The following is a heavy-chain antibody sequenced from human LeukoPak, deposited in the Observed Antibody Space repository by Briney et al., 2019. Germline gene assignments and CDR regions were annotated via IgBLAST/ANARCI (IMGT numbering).Heavy chain of an antibody. CDR2: INQDGTNQ. Sequence: GGSLRLSCVASGFPFSGYWRDWVRQAPGKGMEWVANINQDGTNQYFAASVKGRFSISRDNAKNSLYLQMNSLRAEDTGVYYCSRSLDYLGQGALVTVSS. J-gene: IGHJ4*02. CDR3: SRSLDY. CDR1: GFPFSGYW. V-gene: IGHV3-7*01.